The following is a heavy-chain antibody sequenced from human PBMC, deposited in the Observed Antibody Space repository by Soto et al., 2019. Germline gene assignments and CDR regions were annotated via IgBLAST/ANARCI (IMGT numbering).Heavy chain of an antibody. D-gene: IGHD1-7*01. V-gene: IGHV1-18*01. CDR1: GYTFGTYG. CDR3: ARDRQNYGTFDY. CDR2: ISGHNGVT. J-gene: IGHJ4*02. Sequence: QVQLVQSGGEVKKPGASVKVSCKAAGYTFGTYGISWVRQAPGHGVEWMGWISGHNGVTNNARKFQDRVTMTTDTSTSTAYMELRSLRSDDTAMYYCARDRQNYGTFDYWGQGTLVTVSS.